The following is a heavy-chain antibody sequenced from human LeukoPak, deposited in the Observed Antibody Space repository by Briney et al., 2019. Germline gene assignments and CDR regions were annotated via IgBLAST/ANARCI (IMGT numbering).Heavy chain of an antibody. Sequence: GRSLRLPCAASGFTFSSYAMSWVRQAPGKGLEWVSAISGSGGSTYYADSVKGRFTISRDNSKNTLYLQMNSLRAEDTAVYYCAKDKLRGYTLWDYWGQGTLVTVSS. J-gene: IGHJ4*02. CDR1: GFTFSSYA. D-gene: IGHD5-18*01. V-gene: IGHV3-23*01. CDR2: ISGSGGST. CDR3: AKDKLRGYTLWDY.